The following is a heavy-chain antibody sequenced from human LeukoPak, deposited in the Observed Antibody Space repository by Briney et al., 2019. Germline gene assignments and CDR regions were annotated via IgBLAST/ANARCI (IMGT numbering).Heavy chain of an antibody. Sequence: ALVKVSCKASGYTFTSYGISWVRQAPGQGLEWMGWISAYNGNTNYAQKLQGRVTMTTDTSTSTAYMELRSLRSDDTAVYYCARDGDCSGGSCYGWFDPWGQGTLVTVSS. D-gene: IGHD2-15*01. J-gene: IGHJ5*02. CDR2: ISAYNGNT. CDR1: GYTFTSYG. V-gene: IGHV1-18*01. CDR3: ARDGDCSGGSCYGWFDP.